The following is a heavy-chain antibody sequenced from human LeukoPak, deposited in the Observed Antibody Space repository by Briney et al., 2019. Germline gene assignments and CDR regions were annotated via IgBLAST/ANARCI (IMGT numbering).Heavy chain of an antibody. Sequence: GGSLKLSCAPSGFTLSDSAIHWVRQASGKGLEWVGLIDRPAKSYATAYGASVGGRFTISRDDSKNTAYLQMDSLKTEDTALYYCTRDRGTYNWLDPWGQGTLVTVSS. CDR1: GFTLSDSA. J-gene: IGHJ5*02. D-gene: IGHD1-26*01. CDR2: IDRPAKSYAT. CDR3: TRDRGTYNWLDP. V-gene: IGHV3-73*01.